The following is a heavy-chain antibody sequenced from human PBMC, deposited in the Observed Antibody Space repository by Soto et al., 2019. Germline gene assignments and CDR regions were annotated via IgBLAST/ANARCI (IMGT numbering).Heavy chain of an antibody. V-gene: IGHV3-7*01. Sequence: GGSLRLSCAASGFIVGSYWMSWVRQAPGKGLEWVANIKQDGSEKNYKDSVKGRLTISRDNAKNSLYLQMNSLRAEDTAVYYCASRATASAGNFDLWGRVTLVTVAS. D-gene: IGHD1-26*01. CDR3: ASRATASAGNFDL. J-gene: IGHJ2*01. CDR1: GFIVGSYW. CDR2: IKQDGSEK.